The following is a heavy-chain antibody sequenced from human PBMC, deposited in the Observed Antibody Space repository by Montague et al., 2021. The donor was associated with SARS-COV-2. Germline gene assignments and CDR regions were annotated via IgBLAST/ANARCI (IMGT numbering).Heavy chain of an antibody. CDR1: GSSVRSYY. CDR3: ARENTVTTFGGPYYIDS. V-gene: IGHV4-59*02. J-gene: IGHJ4*02. D-gene: IGHD4-17*01. Sequence: SETLSLTCTASGSSVRSYYWSWIRQPPGKGLEWNGFIYDDGSTNYNPSRKGRVTISVATSKTQFTLTLSSGTAADTAVYYCARENTVTTFGGPYYIDSWGQGTLVTVSA. CDR2: IYDDGST.